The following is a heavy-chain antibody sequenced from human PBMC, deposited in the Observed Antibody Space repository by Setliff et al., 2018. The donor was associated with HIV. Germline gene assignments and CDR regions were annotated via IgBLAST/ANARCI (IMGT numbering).Heavy chain of an antibody. D-gene: IGHD3-10*01. J-gene: IGHJ3*02. CDR2: IYAGDSDT. Sequence: PGESLKISCKGSGYRFTNYWIGWVRQMPGKGLEWMGIIYAGDSDTRYSPSFQGQVTISADKSITTAYLQWSSLRASDSGMYYCARLAGPSGSLLGPFHIWGQGTMVT. V-gene: IGHV5-51*01. CDR1: GYRFTNYW. CDR3: ARLAGPSGSLLGPFHI.